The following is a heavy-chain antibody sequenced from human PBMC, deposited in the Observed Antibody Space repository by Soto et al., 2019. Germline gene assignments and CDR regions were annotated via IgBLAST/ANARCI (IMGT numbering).Heavy chain of an antibody. CDR2: INWNSGRM. V-gene: IGHV3-9*01. Sequence: GGSLRLSCAASGFSFEDYGMHWVRQAPGKGLEWVSGINWNSGRMGYADSVKGRFTISRDNAKNSLYLQMNSLRPEDTALYYCAKAISFYYYFMDVWGKGTTVTVSS. J-gene: IGHJ6*03. CDR3: AKAISFYYYFMDV. CDR1: GFSFEDYG.